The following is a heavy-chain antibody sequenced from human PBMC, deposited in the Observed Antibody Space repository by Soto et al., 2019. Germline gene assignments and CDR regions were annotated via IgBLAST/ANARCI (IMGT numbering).Heavy chain of an antibody. CDR2: IYYSGST. V-gene: IGHV4-59*01. D-gene: IGHD5-12*01. CDR1: GGSISSYY. Sequence: SETLSLTCTVSGGSISSYYWSWIRQPPGKGLEWIGYIYYSGSTNYNPSLKSRVTISVDTSKNQFSLKLSSVTAADTAVYYCARVGWLRVWDYWGQGTLVTVSS. J-gene: IGHJ4*02. CDR3: ARVGWLRVWDY.